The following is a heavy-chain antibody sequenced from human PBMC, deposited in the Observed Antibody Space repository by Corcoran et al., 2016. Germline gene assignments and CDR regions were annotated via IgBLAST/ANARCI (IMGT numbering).Heavy chain of an antibody. D-gene: IGHD3-16*01. Sequence: QVQLVESGGGVVQPGRSLRLSCVVSGFTFSTYGMHWVRQAPGKGLEWVALISNDGSNIFYVDSVKGRFTISRDNSKNTLYLQMNSLRPEDTAVYYCASGGEDYWGQGTLFTVSS. CDR2: ISNDGSNI. CDR1: GFTFSTYG. J-gene: IGHJ4*02. V-gene: IGHV3-30*03. CDR3: ASGGEDY.